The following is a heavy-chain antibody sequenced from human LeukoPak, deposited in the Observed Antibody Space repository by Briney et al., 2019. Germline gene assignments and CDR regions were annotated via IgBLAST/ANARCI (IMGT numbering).Heavy chain of an antibody. J-gene: IGHJ4*02. CDR2: ISYDGSNK. CDR1: GFTFSSYA. V-gene: IGHV3-30*04. D-gene: IGHD3-10*01. Sequence: PGGSLRLSCAASGFTFSSYAMHWVRQAPGKGLEWVAVISYDGSNKYYADSVKGRFTISRDNPKNTLYLQMNSLRAEDTAVYYCARTSGAGFDYWGQGTLVSVSS. CDR3: ARTSGAGFDY.